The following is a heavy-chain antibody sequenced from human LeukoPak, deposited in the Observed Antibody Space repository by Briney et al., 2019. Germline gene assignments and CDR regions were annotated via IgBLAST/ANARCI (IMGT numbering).Heavy chain of an antibody. CDR1: GGSISSYY. D-gene: IGHD3-22*01. V-gene: IGHV4-4*07. CDR2: IYTSGST. Sequence: PSETLSLTCTVSGGSISSYYWSWIRQPAGKGLEWIGRIYTSGSTNYNPSLKSRVTMSVDTSKNQFSLKLSSVTAADTAVYYCARDGTVPFYYYDSSGYYFGNWFDPWGQGTLVTVSS. CDR3: ARDGTVPFYYYDSSGYYFGNWFDP. J-gene: IGHJ5*02.